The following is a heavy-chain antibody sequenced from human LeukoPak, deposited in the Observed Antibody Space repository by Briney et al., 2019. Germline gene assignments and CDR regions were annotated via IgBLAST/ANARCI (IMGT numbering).Heavy chain of an antibody. CDR1: GGSISSGSYY. J-gene: IGHJ4*02. D-gene: IGHD3-10*01. CDR3: ATRAMVRGAHFDY. V-gene: IGHV4-61*02. Sequence: PSETLSLTCTVSGGSISSGSYYWSWIRQPAGKGLEWIGRIYTSGSTNYNPSLKSRVTISVDTSKNQFSLKLSSVTAADTAVYYCATRAMVRGAHFDYWGQGTLVTVSS. CDR2: IYTSGST.